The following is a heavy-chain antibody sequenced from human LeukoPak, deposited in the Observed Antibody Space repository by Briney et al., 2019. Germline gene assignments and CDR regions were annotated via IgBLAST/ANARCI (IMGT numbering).Heavy chain of an antibody. CDR3: AKFWQASDYYDSSGLAFDI. Sequence: GGSLRLSCAASGFTFSSYGMHWVRQAPGKVMEWVAFIRYDGSNKYYADSVKGRFTISRDNSKNTLYLQMNSLRAEDTAVYYCAKFWQASDYYDSSGLAFDIWGQGTMVTVSS. J-gene: IGHJ3*02. D-gene: IGHD3-22*01. CDR1: GFTFSSYG. CDR2: IRYDGSNK. V-gene: IGHV3-30*02.